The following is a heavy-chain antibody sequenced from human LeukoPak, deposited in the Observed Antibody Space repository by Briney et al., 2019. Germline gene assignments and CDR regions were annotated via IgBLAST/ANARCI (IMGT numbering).Heavy chain of an antibody. D-gene: IGHD3-22*01. J-gene: IGHJ4*02. Sequence: PGGSLRLSCAVSGFTFSDHYMDWVRQAPGKGLEWVGRTRNKANSYTTEYAASVKGRFTISRDDSKTSLYMQMHSLKTEDTAVYYCASKFYDSRGYYKDYWGQGTLVTVSS. CDR2: TRNKANSYTT. V-gene: IGHV3-72*01. CDR1: GFTFSDHY. CDR3: ASKFYDSRGYYKDY.